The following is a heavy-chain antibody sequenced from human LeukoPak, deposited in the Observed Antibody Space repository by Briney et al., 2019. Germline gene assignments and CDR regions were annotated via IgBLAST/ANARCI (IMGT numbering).Heavy chain of an antibody. CDR3: AKGSYSISPFDY. D-gene: IGHD6-6*01. Sequence: ASVKVSCRASGYTFTDYYIHWVRQAPGQGLEWMGWINPNGGGTNYAQKFQGSVTMTRDTSIRTAYMELNRLTSDDTAVYYCAKGSYSISPFDYWGQGTLVTVSS. J-gene: IGHJ4*02. V-gene: IGHV1-2*02. CDR1: GYTFTDYY. CDR2: INPNGGGT.